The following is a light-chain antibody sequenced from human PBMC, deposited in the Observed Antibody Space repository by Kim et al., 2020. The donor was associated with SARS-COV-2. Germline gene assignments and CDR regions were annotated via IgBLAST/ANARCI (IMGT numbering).Light chain of an antibody. V-gene: IGKV1D-12*01. Sequence: DIQMTQSPSSVSASVGDRVTITCRASQGISSWLAWYQRKPGKAPKLLMYDASSLQSGDPSRFSGSGSGTDFTLTISSLQPEDFAIYYCQQANSLPLTFGGGTKVDIK. CDR1: QGISSW. CDR3: QQANSLPLT. CDR2: DAS. J-gene: IGKJ4*01.